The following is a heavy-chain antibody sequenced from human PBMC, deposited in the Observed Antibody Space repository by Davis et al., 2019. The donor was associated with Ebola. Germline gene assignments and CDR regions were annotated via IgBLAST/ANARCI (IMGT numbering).Heavy chain of an antibody. CDR3: ASGGGVDY. CDR2: IYYSGST. CDR1: GGSLSGYY. D-gene: IGHD3-10*01. J-gene: IGHJ4*02. Sequence: MPGGSLRLSCAVYGGSLSGYYWSWIRQPPGKGLEWIGSIYYSGSTYYNPSLKSRVTISVDTSKNQFSLKLSSVTAADTAVYYCASGGGVDYWGQGTLVTVSS. V-gene: IGHV4-34*01.